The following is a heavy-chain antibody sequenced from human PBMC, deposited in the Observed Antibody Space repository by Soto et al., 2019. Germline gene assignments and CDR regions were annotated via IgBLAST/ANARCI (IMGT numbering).Heavy chain of an antibody. V-gene: IGHV2-5*02. CDR1: GFSLSTRDVG. CDR2: VYWDDSK. Sequence: QITLNESGPTLVKPTQTLTLTCTFSGFSLSTRDVGVGWIRQPPGEALEWLGVVYWDDSKTYSPSLESRLTLTKGTSKSQVVLRMTKMAPVDTATYYCAHCRGGVASFWGQGTLVTVSS. J-gene: IGHJ4*02. D-gene: IGHD2-2*01. CDR3: AHCRGGVASF.